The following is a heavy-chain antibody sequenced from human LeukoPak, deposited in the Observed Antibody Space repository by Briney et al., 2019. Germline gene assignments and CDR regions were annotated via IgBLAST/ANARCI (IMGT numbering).Heavy chain of an antibody. J-gene: IGHJ4*02. V-gene: IGHV4-61*02. Sequence: SETRSLTCTVSGASISSGNDYWSWIRQPAGKGLEWIGRVYTGGSTNYNSSLKSRVTLSVDTSKNQFSLKLSSVTAADPAVYYCAGGRGYSYGRPSPFDYWGQVTLVTVSS. CDR3: AGGRGYSYGRPSPFDY. CDR2: VYTGGST. D-gene: IGHD5-18*01. CDR1: GASISSGNDY.